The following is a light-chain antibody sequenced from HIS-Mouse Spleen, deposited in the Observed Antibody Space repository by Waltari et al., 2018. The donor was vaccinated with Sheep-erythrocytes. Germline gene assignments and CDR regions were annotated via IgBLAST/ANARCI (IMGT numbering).Light chain of an antibody. CDR3: SSYTSSSTWV. J-gene: IGLJ3*02. V-gene: IGLV2-14*01. CDR1: SSDVGGYNY. Sequence: QSALTQPASVSGSPGQSITISCTGTSSDVGGYNYVSWYQQHPGKAPKLMIYEVRNRPSGVCKRCSGSKSGNTASLTISGLQAEDEADYYCSSYTSSSTWVFGGGTKLTVL. CDR2: EVR.